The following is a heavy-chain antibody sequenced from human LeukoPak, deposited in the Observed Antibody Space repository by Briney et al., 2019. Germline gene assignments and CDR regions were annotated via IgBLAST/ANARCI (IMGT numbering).Heavy chain of an antibody. CDR2: IYYSGST. CDR1: GGSISSSSYY. J-gene: IGHJ4*02. Sequence: SETLSLTCTVSGGSISSSSYYWGWIRQPPGKGLEWIGSIYYSGSTYYNPSLKSRVTISVDTSKNQFSLKLSSVTAADTAVYYCARRAPGSPLDYWGQGTLVTVSS. CDR3: ARRAPGSPLDY. D-gene: IGHD3-10*01. V-gene: IGHV4-39*01.